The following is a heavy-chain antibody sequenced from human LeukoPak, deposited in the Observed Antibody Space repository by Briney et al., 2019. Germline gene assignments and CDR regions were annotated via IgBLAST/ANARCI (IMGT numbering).Heavy chain of an antibody. CDR1: GGSLSGYY. D-gene: IGHD2-2*01. V-gene: IGHV4-34*01. Sequence: SETLSLTCAVYGGSLSGYYWSWIRQPPGKGLEWIGEINHSGSTNYNPSLKSRVTISVDTSKNQFSLKLSSVTAAGTAVYYCARGLYCSSTSCYHPFDPWGQGTLVTVSS. CDR3: ARGLYCSSTSCYHPFDP. J-gene: IGHJ5*02. CDR2: INHSGST.